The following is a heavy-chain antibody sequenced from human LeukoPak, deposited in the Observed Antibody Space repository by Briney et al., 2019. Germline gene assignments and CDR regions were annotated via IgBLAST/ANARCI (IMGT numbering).Heavy chain of an antibody. Sequence: PSETLSLTCTVSGGSISSYYWSWIRQPPGKGLEWLGYIYHSGSTYYNPSLKSRVTISVDRSKNQFSLKLSSVTAADTAVYYCARAVGGYYYDSSGQGGYFDYWGQGTLVTVSS. CDR1: GGSISSYY. J-gene: IGHJ4*02. CDR3: ARAVGGYYYDSSGQGGYFDY. CDR2: IYHSGST. D-gene: IGHD3-22*01. V-gene: IGHV4-59*12.